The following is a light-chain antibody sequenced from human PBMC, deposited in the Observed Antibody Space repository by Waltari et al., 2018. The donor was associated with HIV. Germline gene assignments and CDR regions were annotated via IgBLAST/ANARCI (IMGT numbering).Light chain of an antibody. V-gene: IGKV4-1*01. J-gene: IGKJ3*01. CDR1: QSVVFSSNNKNH. CDR3: QQYYSSPWT. Sequence: DIVMTQSPASLAVSLGERATINCKSSQSVVFSSNNKNHLAWYQQKPGQPPRLLIYWASTRESGVPDRFSGSGSGTDFTLTISSLQAEDVAVYYCQQYYSSPWTFGPGTQVDI. CDR2: WAS.